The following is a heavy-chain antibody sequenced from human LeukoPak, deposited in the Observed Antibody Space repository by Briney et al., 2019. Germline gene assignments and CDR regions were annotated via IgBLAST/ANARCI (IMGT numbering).Heavy chain of an antibody. CDR1: GYSFTGHY. Sequence: ASVKVSCKASGYSFTGHYIHWVRQAPGQGLEWMGWINPNSGGTNYAQKFQGRVTMTRDTSISTAYMELSRLRSDDTAVYYCARGAGATRSFYYYGMDVWGQGTTVTVSS. D-gene: IGHD1-26*01. V-gene: IGHV1-2*02. CDR3: ARGAGATRSFYYYGMDV. CDR2: INPNSGGT. J-gene: IGHJ6*02.